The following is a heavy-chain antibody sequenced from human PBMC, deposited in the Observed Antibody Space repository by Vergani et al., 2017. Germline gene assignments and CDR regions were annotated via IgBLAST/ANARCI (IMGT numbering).Heavy chain of an antibody. V-gene: IGHV4-30-2*03. Sequence: QVQLQESGPGLVKPSQTLSLTCAVSGGSISSGGYYWSWIRQPPGKGLEWIGSIYHSGSTYYNPSLKSRVTISVDTSKNQFSLKLSSVTAADTAVYYCARLRDCWSGYYTGSDAFDIWGQGTMVTVSS. CDR2: IYHSGST. CDR3: ARLRDCWSGYYTGSDAFDI. J-gene: IGHJ3*02. D-gene: IGHD3-3*01. CDR1: GGSISSGGYY.